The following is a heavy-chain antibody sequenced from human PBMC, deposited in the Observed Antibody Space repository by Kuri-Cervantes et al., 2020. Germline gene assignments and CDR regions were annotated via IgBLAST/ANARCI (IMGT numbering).Heavy chain of an antibody. D-gene: IGHD3-16*01. CDR3: ARDSRGRSNWFDP. V-gene: IGHV3-21*01. CDR2: ISDNSRYI. Sequence: GGSLRLSCAASGFTFSSYSMNWVRQAPGKGLEWVSSISDNSRYIYYADSVKGRFTISRDNAKNSLSLQMNTLRADVTAVYYCARDSRGRSNWFDPWGQGTLVTVSS. J-gene: IGHJ5*02. CDR1: GFTFSSYS.